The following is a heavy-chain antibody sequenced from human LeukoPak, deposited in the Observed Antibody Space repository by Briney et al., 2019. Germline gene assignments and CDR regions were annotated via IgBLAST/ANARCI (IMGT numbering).Heavy chain of an antibody. D-gene: IGHD6-6*01. CDR3: AKDLMAARHLDY. V-gene: IGHV3-23*01. CDR2: ISGSGDST. CDR1: GFTFSSYA. Sequence: GGSLRLSCAASGFTFSSYAMSWVRQAPGKGLEWVSVISGSGDSTYYADSVKGRFTISGDNSKNTLYQQMNSLRAEDTAVYYCAKDLMAARHLDYWGQGTLVTVSS. J-gene: IGHJ4*02.